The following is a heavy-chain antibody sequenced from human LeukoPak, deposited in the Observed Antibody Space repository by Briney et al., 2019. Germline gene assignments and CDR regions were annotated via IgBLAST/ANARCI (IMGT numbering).Heavy chain of an antibody. V-gene: IGHV4-59*01. CDR3: ARIKFIGGLIEEYFFDY. Sequence: SEALSLTCTVSGGSINNYYWSWIRQPPGKGLEWIGYIYYSGNTKYNPSLKSRVIMAVDTSKSQFSLNLGSVTAADTAVYFCARIKFIGGLIEEYFFDYWGQGTLVTVSS. CDR1: GGSINNYY. CDR2: IYYSGNT. J-gene: IGHJ4*02. D-gene: IGHD3-16*02.